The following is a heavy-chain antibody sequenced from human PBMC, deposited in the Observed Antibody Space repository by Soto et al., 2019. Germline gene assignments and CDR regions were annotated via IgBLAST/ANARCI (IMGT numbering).Heavy chain of an antibody. D-gene: IGHD5-12*01. CDR3: ARASTDGYKTYYFDY. J-gene: IGHJ4*02. CDR2: ISGSGGST. Sequence: GGSLRLSCAASGFTFSSYAMSWVRQAPWKGLEWVSTISGSGGSTFYADSVKGRFTISGDNSKNTLYLQMNSLRAEDTAVYYCARASTDGYKTYYFDYWGQGTMVTVSS. CDR1: GFTFSSYA. V-gene: IGHV3-23*01.